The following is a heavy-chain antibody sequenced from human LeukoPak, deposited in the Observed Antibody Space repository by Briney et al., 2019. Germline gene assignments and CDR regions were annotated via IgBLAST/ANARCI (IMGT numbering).Heavy chain of an antibody. CDR2: IIPIFGTA. CDR1: GGTFSSYA. V-gene: IGHV1-69*01. J-gene: IGHJ5*02. Sequence: SVKVSCKASGGTFSSYAISWVRQAPGQGLEWMGGIIPIFGTANYAQKFQGRVTITADESTSTAYMELSSLRSEDAAVYYCARKYYYGSGSYFGFDPWGQGTLVTVSS. D-gene: IGHD3-10*01. CDR3: ARKYYYGSGSYFGFDP.